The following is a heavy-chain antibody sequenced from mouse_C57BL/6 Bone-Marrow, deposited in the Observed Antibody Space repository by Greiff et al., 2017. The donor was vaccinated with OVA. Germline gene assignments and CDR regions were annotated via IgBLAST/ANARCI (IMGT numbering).Heavy chain of an antibody. Sequence: DVKLQESGPELVKPGDSVKISCKASGYSFTGYFMNWVMQSHGKSLEWIGRINPYNGDTFYNQKFKGKATLTVDKSSSTAHMELRSLTSEDSAVYYCARRHYYGSSLAYWGQGTLVTVSA. J-gene: IGHJ3*01. CDR1: GYSFTGYF. CDR3: ARRHYYGSSLAY. D-gene: IGHD1-1*01. CDR2: INPYNGDT. V-gene: IGHV1-20*01.